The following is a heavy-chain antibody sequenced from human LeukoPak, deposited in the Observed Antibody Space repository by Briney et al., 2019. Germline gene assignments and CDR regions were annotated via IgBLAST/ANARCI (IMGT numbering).Heavy chain of an antibody. V-gene: IGHV4-34*01. Sequence: SETLSLTCTVSGFVSGESISTYSWSWFRQPPGKGLEWIGEINHSGSTNYNPSLKSRVTISVDTSKNQFSLKLSSVTAADTAVYYCARGRYGSRYDSSGYYSKTVDYWGQGTLVTVSS. J-gene: IGHJ4*02. CDR2: INHSGST. CDR1: GFVSGESISTYS. CDR3: ARGRYGSRYDSSGYYSKTVDY. D-gene: IGHD3-22*01.